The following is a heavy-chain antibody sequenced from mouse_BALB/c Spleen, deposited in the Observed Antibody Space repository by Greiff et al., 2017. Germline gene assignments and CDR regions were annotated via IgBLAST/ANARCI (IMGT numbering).Heavy chain of an antibody. D-gene: IGHD1-1*01. V-gene: IGHV1-69*02. CDR3: ARRTTGAMDY. CDR2: IDPSDSYT. J-gene: IGHJ4*01. Sequence: VQLQQPGAELVKPGASVKLSCKASGYTFTSYWMHWVKQRPGQGLEWIGEIDPSDSYTNYNQKFKGKATLTVDKSSSTAYMQLSSLTSEDSAVYYCARRTTGAMDYWGQGTSVTVSS. CDR1: GYTFTSYW.